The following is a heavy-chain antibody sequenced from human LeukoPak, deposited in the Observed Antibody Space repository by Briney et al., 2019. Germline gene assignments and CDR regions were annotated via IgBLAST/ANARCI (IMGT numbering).Heavy chain of an antibody. CDR2: IIPIFGTA. V-gene: IGHV1-69*13. D-gene: IGHD3-3*01. Sequence: WASVKVSCKASGGTFSSYAISWVRQAPGQGLEWMGGIIPIFGTANYAQKFQGRVTITADESTSTAYMELSSLRSEDTAVYYCARDSFWSGYYKGYYGMDVWGQGTTVTVSS. CDR1: GGTFSSYA. CDR3: ARDSFWSGYYKGYYGMDV. J-gene: IGHJ6*02.